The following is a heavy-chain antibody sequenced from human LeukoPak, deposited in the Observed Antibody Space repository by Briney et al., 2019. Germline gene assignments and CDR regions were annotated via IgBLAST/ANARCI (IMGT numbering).Heavy chain of an antibody. J-gene: IGHJ4*02. CDR1: GFTFSSYA. D-gene: IGHD6-19*01. V-gene: IGHV3-23*01. Sequence: GRSLRLSCAASGFTFSSYAMHWVRQAPGKGLEWVSAISGSGGSTYYADSVKGRFTISRDNSKNTLYLQMNSLRAEDTAVYYCAKDKYSSGWYTFDYWGQGTLSPSPQ. CDR3: AKDKYSSGWYTFDY. CDR2: ISGSGGST.